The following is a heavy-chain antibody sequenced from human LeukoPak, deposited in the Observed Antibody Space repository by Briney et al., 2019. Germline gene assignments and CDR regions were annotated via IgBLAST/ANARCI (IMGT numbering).Heavy chain of an antibody. Sequence: TSETLSLTCTASGGSISSNSYYWAWIRQPPGKGLEWIGSIYYSGSTYYNPSLKSRVTISLDTSKNQFSLKLSSVTAADTAVYFCARDGSIFSLFASSGQGTLVTVSS. V-gene: IGHV4-39*07. J-gene: IGHJ5*02. D-gene: IGHD3-9*01. CDR3: ARDGSIFSLFAS. CDR2: IYYSGST. CDR1: GGSISSNSYY.